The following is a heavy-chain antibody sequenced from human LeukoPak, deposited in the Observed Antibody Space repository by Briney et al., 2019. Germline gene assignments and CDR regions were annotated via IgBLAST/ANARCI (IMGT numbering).Heavy chain of an antibody. CDR2: IYYSGST. CDR1: GGSISSSSYY. J-gene: IGHJ5*02. Sequence: PSETLSLTCTVSGGSISSSSYYWGWIRQPPGKGLEWIGSIYYSGSTYYNPSLKSRVTISVDTSKNPFSLKLNSVTAADTAVYYCARHRQKEENWFDPWGQGTLVTVSS. CDR3: ARHRQKEENWFDP. V-gene: IGHV4-39*01.